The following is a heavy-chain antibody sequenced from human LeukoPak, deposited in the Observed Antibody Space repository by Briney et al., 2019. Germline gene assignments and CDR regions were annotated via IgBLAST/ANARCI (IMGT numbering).Heavy chain of an antibody. CDR2: IIPILGTA. CDR1: GGTFSNYA. D-gene: IGHD3-22*01. Sequence: SVKVSCKASGGTFSNYAISGVRQAPGQGLEWMGGIIPILGTANYAPKFQDRVTISMDESTSTSFMELRSLRSENTAVYYCANGNYYDRSGNHHRIYNWFDPWGQGTLVTVSS. V-gene: IGHV1-69*05. CDR3: ANGNYYDRSGNHHRIYNWFDP. J-gene: IGHJ5*02.